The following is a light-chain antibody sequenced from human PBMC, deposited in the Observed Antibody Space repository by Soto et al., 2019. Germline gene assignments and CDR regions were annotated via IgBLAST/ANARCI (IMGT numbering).Light chain of an antibody. CDR2: AAS. CDR1: QSVSSSH. V-gene: IGKV3-20*01. Sequence: IVLTQSPSTLSLSPGERATVSCRASQSVSSSHLACYQQKPGQAPRLLIYAASSMATGIPDRFSGSGSGRDFTLTISRLEHEDFSVYYCQHYGSTPLHIFGQGTKLEIK. CDR3: QHYGSTPLHI. J-gene: IGKJ2*01.